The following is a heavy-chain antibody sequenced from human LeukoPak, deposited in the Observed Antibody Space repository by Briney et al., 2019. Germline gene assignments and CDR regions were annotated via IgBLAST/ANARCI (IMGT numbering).Heavy chain of an antibody. CDR3: ARSDGYGLVGI. Sequence: NPSETLSLTCNVSGASISSGSNYWGWIRQSPGKTLEWIGSIYSSGSTYYNPSLKSRVIILIDTSKNHFSLTLSSVTAADTAVYYCARSDGYGLVGIWGQGTMVTVSS. V-gene: IGHV4-39*07. CDR1: GASISSGSNY. CDR2: IYSSGST. D-gene: IGHD3-10*01. J-gene: IGHJ3*02.